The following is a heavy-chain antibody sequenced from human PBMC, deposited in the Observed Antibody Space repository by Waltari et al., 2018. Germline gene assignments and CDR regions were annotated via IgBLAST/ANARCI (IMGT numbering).Heavy chain of an antibody. V-gene: IGHV3-74*01. D-gene: IGHD6-19*01. CDR1: GFTFSRFW. J-gene: IGHJ4*02. Sequence: EVQLVESGGNLVQPGASLRLSCAASGFTFSRFWMHWVRQGPGKGLVWVAGMNRDGTSIGYADSVEGRFTISRDNAKNTLYLQMNSLRAEDTAVYYCATSGWYCFDYWGQGTLVTVSS. CDR3: ATSGWYCFDY. CDR2: MNRDGTSI.